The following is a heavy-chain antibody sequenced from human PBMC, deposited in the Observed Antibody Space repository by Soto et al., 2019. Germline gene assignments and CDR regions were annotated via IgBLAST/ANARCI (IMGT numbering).Heavy chain of an antibody. CDR2: IEKDGSEK. CDR3: AKDRTVTTYVSYYYYYYGMDV. Sequence: PGGSLRLSCAASGFTFNTYPMTWVRQAPGKGLEWVADIEKDGSEKKYVDSVKGRFTISRDNAKNSLSLQMNSLRAEDTAVYYCAKDRTVTTYVSYYYYYYGMDVWGQGTTVTVSS. J-gene: IGHJ6*02. D-gene: IGHD4-17*01. V-gene: IGHV3-7*01. CDR1: GFTFNTYP.